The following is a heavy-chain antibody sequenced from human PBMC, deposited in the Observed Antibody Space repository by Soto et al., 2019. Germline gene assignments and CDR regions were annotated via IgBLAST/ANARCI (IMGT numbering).Heavy chain of an antibody. D-gene: IGHD3-16*01. V-gene: IGHV1-2*02. CDR2: INPKSGGT. J-gene: IGHJ6*02. CDR3: ARDRGAGYYGMDV. CDR1: GYTFTVYY. Sequence: GASVKVSCKAAGYTFTVYYMHWVRQAPGQGPEWMGWINPKSGGTNYAQKFQGRVTMTRDTSISTAYLELTSLRSDDTAVYYCARDRGAGYYGMDVWGQGTTVTVS.